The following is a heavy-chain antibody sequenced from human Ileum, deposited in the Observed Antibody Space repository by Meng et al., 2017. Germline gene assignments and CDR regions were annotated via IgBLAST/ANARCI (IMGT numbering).Heavy chain of an antibody. CDR3: VRHGGKYFDS. V-gene: IGHV4-4*02. Sequence: QVQRQESGPGPVEPSGTLSLTCTASGGHISSSFYWSWVRQSPGKGLEWIGQIYLAGSPNYNPSLESRVTISVDKSKNQFSLRLTSVTAADTAIFYCVRHGGKYFDSWGQGTLVTVSS. D-gene: IGHD2-15*01. CDR2: IYLAGSP. J-gene: IGHJ4*02. CDR1: GGHISSSFY.